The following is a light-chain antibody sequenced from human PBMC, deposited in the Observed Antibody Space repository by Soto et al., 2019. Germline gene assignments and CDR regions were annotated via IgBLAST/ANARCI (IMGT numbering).Light chain of an antibody. CDR2: WAS. CDR3: QQYSDRVLT. J-gene: IGKJ4*01. Sequence: DIVMTQSPETLAVSLGERATINCQSSQSVLSRSNKKNYLGWYQQKPGQAPRLLIYWASTRQPGVPERFSGSGSGTDFALTISSLQAEDVAVYYCQQYSDRVLTFGGGTKVEIK. CDR1: QSVLSRSNKKNY. V-gene: IGKV4-1*01.